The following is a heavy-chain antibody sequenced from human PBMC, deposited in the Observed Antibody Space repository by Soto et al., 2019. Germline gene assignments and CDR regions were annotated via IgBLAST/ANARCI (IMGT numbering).Heavy chain of an antibody. CDR2: IYYSGST. V-gene: IGHV4-39*01. Sequence: PSETLSLTCTVSGGSISSSSYYWGWIRQPPGKGLEWIGSIYYSGSTYYNPSLKSRVTISVDTSKNQFSLKLSSVTAADTAVYYCARRDHEYTYYYDSSGHPYYIDYWGQGTLVTVSS. D-gene: IGHD3-22*01. J-gene: IGHJ4*02. CDR3: ARRDHEYTYYYDSSGHPYYIDY. CDR1: GGSISSSSYY.